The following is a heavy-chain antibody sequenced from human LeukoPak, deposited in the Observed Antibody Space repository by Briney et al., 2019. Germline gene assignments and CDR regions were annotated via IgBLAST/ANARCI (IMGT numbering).Heavy chain of an antibody. Sequence: PSGTLSLTCAVSGGSISSSNWWSWVRQPPGEGLEWIGEIYHSGSTNYNPSLKSRVTMSVDTSKNQFSLKLTSVTAADTAVYYCARTRWFGELQGYYFDYWGQGTLVTVSS. CDR3: ARTRWFGELQGYYFDY. CDR2: IYHSGST. CDR1: GGSISSSNW. D-gene: IGHD3-10*01. J-gene: IGHJ4*02. V-gene: IGHV4-4*02.